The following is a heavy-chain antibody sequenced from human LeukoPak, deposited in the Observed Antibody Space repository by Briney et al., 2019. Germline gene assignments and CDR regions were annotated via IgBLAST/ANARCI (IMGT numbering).Heavy chain of an antibody. CDR3: ARGRAGRGYSYVIYYYYYMDV. CDR2: ITPIFGTA. J-gene: IGHJ6*03. D-gene: IGHD5-18*01. Sequence: VASVKVSCKASGGTFSSYAISWVRQAPGQGLEWMGGITPIFGTANYAQKFQGRVTITADESTSTAYMELSSLRSEDTAVYYCARGRAGRGYSYVIYYYYYMDVWGKGTTVTVSS. V-gene: IGHV1-69*01. CDR1: GGTFSSYA.